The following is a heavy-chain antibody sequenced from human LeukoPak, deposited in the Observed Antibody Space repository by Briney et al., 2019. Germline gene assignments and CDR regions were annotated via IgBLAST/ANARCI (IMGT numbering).Heavy chain of an antibody. D-gene: IGHD6-6*01. CDR3: AKERAPMAARGLDY. CDR2: IGSDGKT. V-gene: IGHV3-23*01. Sequence: GGSLRLSCEASGFPFSSYAMTWVRQAPGKGLEWVSSIGSDGKTHYSESVKGRLTISRDNSKNTLYLQMNSLRVEDTAVYYCAKERAPMAARGLDYWGQGTLVTVSS. J-gene: IGHJ4*02. CDR1: GFPFSSYA.